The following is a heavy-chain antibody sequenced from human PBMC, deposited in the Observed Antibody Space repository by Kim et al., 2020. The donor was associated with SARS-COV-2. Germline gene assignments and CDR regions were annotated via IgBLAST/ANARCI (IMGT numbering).Heavy chain of an antibody. Sequence: GGSLRLSCAASGSTFSSYSMNWVRQAQGKGLEWVSSISSSSSYIFYADSVKGRFTISRYNAKNSLYLQMNSLIAEETAVYYCAGALGSSWGGYWVEGTL. V-gene: IGHV3-21*01. CDR2: ISSSSSYI. J-gene: IGHJ4*02. CDR3: AGALGSSWGGY. CDR1: GSTFSSYS. D-gene: IGHD6-13*01.